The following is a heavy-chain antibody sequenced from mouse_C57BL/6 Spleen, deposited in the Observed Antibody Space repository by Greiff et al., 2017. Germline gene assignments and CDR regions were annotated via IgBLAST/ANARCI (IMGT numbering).Heavy chain of an antibody. CDR3: ARYGITRWFAY. D-gene: IGHD2-4*01. J-gene: IGHJ3*01. CDR2: ILPGSGNT. V-gene: IGHV1-9*01. CDR1: GYTFTGYW. Sequence: VQLQQSGAELMKPGASVKLSCKATGYTFTGYWIEWVKQRPGHGLEWIGEILPGSGNTNYNEKFKGKATFTADTSSNTAYMQLSSLTTEYSAIYYCARYGITRWFAYWGQGTLVTVSA.